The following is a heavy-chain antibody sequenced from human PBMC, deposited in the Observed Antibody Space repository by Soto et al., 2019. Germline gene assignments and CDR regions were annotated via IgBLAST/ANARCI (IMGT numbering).Heavy chain of an antibody. CDR3: VRDLGGDFSSGSSGGLDV. J-gene: IGHJ6*02. CDR1: GGTFGSAA. V-gene: IGHV1-69*01. CDR2: TIPIFETS. Sequence: VQLVQSGAEVRKPGSSVTVSCRASGGTFGSAAISWVRQAPGQGLEWMGGTIPIFETSTYALKFQGRLTISTDESTDTAYMVLTSLRPEDTARYFCVRDLGGDFSSGSSGGLDVWGQGTSVMVSS. D-gene: IGHD3-3*01.